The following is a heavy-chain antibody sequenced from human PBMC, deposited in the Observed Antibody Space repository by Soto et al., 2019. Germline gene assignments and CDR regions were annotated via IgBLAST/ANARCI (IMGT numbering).Heavy chain of an antibody. V-gene: IGHV4-30-4*01. CDR1: GGSISSGDYY. Sequence: SETLSLTCTVSGGSISSGDYYWSWIRQPPGKGLEWIGYISYTGNAFYNPSLRGRLTISVDTSKNQFSLKLSSVTGADTAVYYCASRVVDVGYFDYWGQGTLVTVSS. D-gene: IGHD2-15*01. CDR2: ISYTGNA. CDR3: ASRVVDVGYFDY. J-gene: IGHJ4*02.